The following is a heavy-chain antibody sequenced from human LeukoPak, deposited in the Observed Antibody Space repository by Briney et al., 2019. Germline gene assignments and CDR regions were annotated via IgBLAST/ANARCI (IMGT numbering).Heavy chain of an antibody. CDR1: GITLSNYG. Sequence: GGSLRLSCAVSGITLSNYGMSWVRQAPGKGLEWVAGISGSGGSTYYADSVKGRFTVFRDNPKNTLYLQMNSLRAEDTAFYFCAKRGVVIRVILVGFHKEAYYFDSWGQGALVTVSS. CDR2: ISGSGGST. CDR3: AKRGVVIRVILVGFHKEAYYFDS. D-gene: IGHD3-22*01. J-gene: IGHJ4*02. V-gene: IGHV3-23*01.